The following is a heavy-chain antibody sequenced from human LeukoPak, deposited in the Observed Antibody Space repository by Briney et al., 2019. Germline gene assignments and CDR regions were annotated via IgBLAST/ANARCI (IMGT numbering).Heavy chain of an antibody. CDR3: ARTRGYCSGGSCPFDP. CDR1: GFTFSSYW. CDR2: IKQDGSEK. J-gene: IGHJ5*02. V-gene: IGHV3-7*01. Sequence: GSLRLSCAASGFTFSSYWMSWVRQAPGKGLEWVANIKQDGSEKYYVDSVKGRFTISRDNAKNSLYLQMNSLRAEDTAVYYCARTRGYCSGGSCPFDPWGQGTLVTVSS. D-gene: IGHD2-15*01.